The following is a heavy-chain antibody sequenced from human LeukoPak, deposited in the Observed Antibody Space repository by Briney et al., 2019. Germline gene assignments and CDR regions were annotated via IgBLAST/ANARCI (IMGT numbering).Heavy chain of an antibody. CDR1: GFTFSRHW. D-gene: IGHD3-22*01. V-gene: IGHV3-7*01. CDR3: ARRITRDSSGYGFCY. Sequence: SGGSLRLSCAASGFTFSRHWMTWVRQAPGKGLEWVANIDQNGSEKLYVDSVKGRFTISRDNAKNSLYLQMNSLRAEDTAVYYCARRITRDSSGYGFCYWGQGTLVTVSS. CDR2: IDQNGSEK. J-gene: IGHJ4*02.